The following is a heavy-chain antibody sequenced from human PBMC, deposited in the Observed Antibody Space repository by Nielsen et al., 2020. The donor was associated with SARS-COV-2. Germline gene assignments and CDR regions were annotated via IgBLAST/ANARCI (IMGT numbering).Heavy chain of an antibody. D-gene: IGHD6-13*01. V-gene: IGHV3-30*18. Sequence: GESLKISCAASGFTFGSYGMHWVRQAPGKGLGWVAVISYDGNNKYYADSVKGRFTISRDNSKNTLYLQMNSLRAEDTAVYYCAKDASSSWDDFYYMDVWGKGTTVTVSS. CDR3: AKDASSSWDDFYYMDV. CDR1: GFTFGSYG. CDR2: ISYDGNNK. J-gene: IGHJ6*03.